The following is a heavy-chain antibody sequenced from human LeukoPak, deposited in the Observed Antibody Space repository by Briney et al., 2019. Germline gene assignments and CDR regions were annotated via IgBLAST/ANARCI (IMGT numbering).Heavy chain of an antibody. CDR2: INPSDGST. CDR3: ARDLGTARSGWYDY. D-gene: IGHD6-19*01. CDR1: GYTFTSYY. Sequence: ASVKVSCKASGYTFTSYYMHWVRQAPGQGLEWVGIINPSDGSTSYAQKFQGRVTMTRDTSTSTVYMELSSLRSDDTAVYYCARDLGTARSGWYDYWGQGTLVTVSS. J-gene: IGHJ4*02. V-gene: IGHV1-46*01.